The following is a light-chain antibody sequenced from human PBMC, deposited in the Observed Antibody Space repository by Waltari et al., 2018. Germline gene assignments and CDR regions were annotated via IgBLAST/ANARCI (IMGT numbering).Light chain of an antibody. J-gene: IGKJ1*01. CDR2: GTS. V-gene: IGKV3-15*01. Sequence: EIAMTQSPAPLSVPPGERAPPSCRASQPINNNLAWYQQKPGQAPRLLIYGTSTRAPGIPARFAGSGSGTDFTLTISSLQSEDFAVYYCQKYNNWPRTFGQGTKVEIK. CDR3: QKYNNWPRT. CDR1: QPINNN.